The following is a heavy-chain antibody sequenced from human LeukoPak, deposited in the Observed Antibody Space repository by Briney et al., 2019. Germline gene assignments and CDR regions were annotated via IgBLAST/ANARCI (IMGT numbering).Heavy chain of an antibody. V-gene: IGHV1-2*02. CDR1: GYTFTGYY. D-gene: IGHD3-10*01. CDR3: ARGAELWFGTYYYYMDV. CDR2: INPNSGGT. Sequence: ASVKVSCKASGYTFTGYYMHRVRQAPGQGLEWMGWINPNSGGTNYAQKFQGRVTMTRDTSISTAYMELSRLRSDDTAVYYCARGAELWFGTYYYYMDVWGKGTTVTISS. J-gene: IGHJ6*03.